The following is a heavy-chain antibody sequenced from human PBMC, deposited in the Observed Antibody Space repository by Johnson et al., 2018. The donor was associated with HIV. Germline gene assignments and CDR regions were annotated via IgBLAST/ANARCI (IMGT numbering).Heavy chain of an antibody. CDR2: FYSGSNT. J-gene: IGHJ3*02. CDR1: GFSVSSNY. V-gene: IGHV3-66*01. CDR3: ARDSYSSSWYLGAFDI. Sequence: VQLVESRGGLVQPGGSLRLSCAASGFSVSSNYMSWVRQAPGKGLEWVSVFYSGSNTYYTDSVKGRFSISRDNAKNSLYLQMNSLRAEDTALYYCARDSYSSSWYLGAFDIWGQGTMVTVSS. D-gene: IGHD6-13*01.